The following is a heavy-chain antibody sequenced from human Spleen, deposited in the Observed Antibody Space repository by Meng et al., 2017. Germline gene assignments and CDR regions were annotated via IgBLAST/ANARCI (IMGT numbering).Heavy chain of an antibody. CDR1: GDSISSSNW. Sequence: QGQLQEAGPGLVKPSDPPPLTCAVSGDSISSSNWWGWIRQPPGKGLEWIGYIYYSGSIHYNPSLNSRVTMSVDTSKNQFSLKLISVTAVDTAVYYCARKTPGIWYFDLWGRGTLVTVSS. J-gene: IGHJ2*01. CDR3: ARKTPGIWYFDL. V-gene: IGHV4-28*05. D-gene: IGHD3-10*01. CDR2: IYYSGSI.